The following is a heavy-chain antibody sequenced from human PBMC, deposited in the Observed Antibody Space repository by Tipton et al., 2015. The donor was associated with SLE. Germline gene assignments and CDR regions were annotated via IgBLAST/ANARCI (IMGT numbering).Heavy chain of an antibody. V-gene: IGHV4-61*02. CDR2: IYTSGST. CDR1: GGSISSGSYY. J-gene: IGHJ4*02. Sequence: LRLSCTVSGGSISSGSYYWSWIRQPAGKGLEWIGRIYTSGSTNYNPSLKSRVTISVDTPKNQFSLKLSSVTAADTAVYYCARAWAVTGDGVDYWGQGTLVTVSS. D-gene: IGHD7-27*01. CDR3: ARAWAVTGDGVDY.